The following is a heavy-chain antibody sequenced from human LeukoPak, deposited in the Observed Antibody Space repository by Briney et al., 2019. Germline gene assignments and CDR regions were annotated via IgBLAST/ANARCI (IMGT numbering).Heavy chain of an antibody. CDR3: ARDRLGPSFSVSHFDL. D-gene: IGHD3-3*02. CDR2: INYNGAIT. Sequence: PGGSLSLSCATSGFTFVDYGLSWVRRAPGKGLEWLCAINYNGAITDYADSVKGRFTISRDNAKNSLYLRMDSLRAEDTALYYCARDRLGPSFSVSHFDLWGQGTLVTVSS. V-gene: IGHV3-20*04. J-gene: IGHJ4*02. CDR1: GFTFVDYG.